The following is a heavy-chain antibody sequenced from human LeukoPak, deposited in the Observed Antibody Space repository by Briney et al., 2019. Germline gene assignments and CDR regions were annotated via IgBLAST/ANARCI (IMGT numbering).Heavy chain of an antibody. D-gene: IGHD3-3*01. Sequence: PSGTLSLTCAVSGGSISSSNWWSWVRPPPGKGLEWIGEIYHSGSTNYNPSLKSRVTISVDKSKNQFSLKLSSVTAADTAVYYCARGRITIFGVEPPFDPWGQGTLVTVSS. CDR2: IYHSGST. CDR3: ARGRITIFGVEPPFDP. J-gene: IGHJ5*02. V-gene: IGHV4-4*02. CDR1: GGSISSSNW.